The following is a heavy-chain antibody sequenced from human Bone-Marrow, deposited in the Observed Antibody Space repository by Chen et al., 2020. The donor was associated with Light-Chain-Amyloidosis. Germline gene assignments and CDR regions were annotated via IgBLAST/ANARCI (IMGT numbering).Heavy chain of an antibody. CDR2: MNPNSGNT. V-gene: IGHV1-8*01. J-gene: IGHJ6*03. CDR3: ARGGITIFGVVIGRYYYMDV. CDR1: GYTFTSYD. Sequence: QVQLVQSGAEVKKPGASVKVSCKASGYTFTSYDINWVRQATGQGLEWMGWMNPNSGNTGYAQKFQGRVTITRNTSISTAYMELSSLRSEDTAVYYCARGGITIFGVVIGRYYYMDVWGKGTTVTVSS. D-gene: IGHD3-3*01.